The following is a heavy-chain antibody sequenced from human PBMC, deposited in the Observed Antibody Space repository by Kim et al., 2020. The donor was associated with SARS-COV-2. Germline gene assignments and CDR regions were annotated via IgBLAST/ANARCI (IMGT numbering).Heavy chain of an antibody. CDR3: ARDQSYSSSWYNGVYFDY. CDR2: ISSSGSTI. V-gene: IGHV3-48*03. Sequence: GGSLRLSCAASGFTFSSYEMNWVRQAPGKGLEWVSYISSSGSTIYYADSVKGRFTISRDNAKNSLYLQMNSLRAEDTAVYYCARDQSYSSSWYNGVYFDYWGQGTLVTVSS. CDR1: GFTFSSYE. J-gene: IGHJ4*02. D-gene: IGHD6-13*01.